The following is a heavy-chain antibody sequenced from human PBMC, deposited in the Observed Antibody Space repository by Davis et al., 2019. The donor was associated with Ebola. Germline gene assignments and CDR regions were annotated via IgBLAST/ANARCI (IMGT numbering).Heavy chain of an antibody. D-gene: IGHD6-19*01. CDR1: GYTFINHA. J-gene: IGHJ4*02. CDR3: AREGSGWHGGLDS. Sequence: AASVKVSCKASGYTFINHAMHWVRQAPGQSLEWMGWIHAGNGDPKYSLKLQDRVTITRDTSASIAYMEVSSLISGDTAMYYCAREGSGWHGGLDSWGQGTLVTVSS. V-gene: IGHV1-3*01. CDR2: IHAGNGDP.